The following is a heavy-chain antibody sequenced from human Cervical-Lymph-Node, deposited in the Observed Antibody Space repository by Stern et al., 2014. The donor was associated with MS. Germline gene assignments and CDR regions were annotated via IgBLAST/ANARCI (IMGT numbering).Heavy chain of an antibody. J-gene: IGHJ4*02. CDR2: IYCSGST. V-gene: IGHV4-30-4*01. CDR1: GGSISRGDYY. CDR3: ARDHGDYVDY. D-gene: IGHD4-17*01. Sequence: VQLVESGPGLVKPSQTLSLTCTVSGGSISRGDYYWSWIRQPPGKGLEWIGYIYCSGSTYYTPSLKSRVTISVDTSKNQFSLKLSSVTAADTAVYYCARDHGDYVDYWGQGTLVTVSS.